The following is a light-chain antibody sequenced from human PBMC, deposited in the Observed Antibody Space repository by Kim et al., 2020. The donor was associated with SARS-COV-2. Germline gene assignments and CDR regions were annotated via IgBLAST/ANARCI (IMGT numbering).Light chain of an antibody. CDR2: QDS. Sequence: SYELTQPPSVSVSPGQTASITCSGDKLGDKYACWYQQKPGQSPVLVIYQDSKRPSGIPERFSGSNSGNTATLTISGTQAMDEADCYCQAWDSSTAVVFGG. V-gene: IGLV3-1*01. J-gene: IGLJ2*01. CDR1: KLGDKY. CDR3: QAWDSSTAVV.